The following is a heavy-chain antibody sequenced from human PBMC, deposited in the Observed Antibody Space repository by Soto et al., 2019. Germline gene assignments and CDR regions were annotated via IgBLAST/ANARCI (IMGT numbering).Heavy chain of an antibody. CDR1: GFIFTNYA. J-gene: IGHJ4*02. V-gene: IGHV3-23*01. Sequence: GGSLRLSCTGSGFIFTNYAMSWVRQAPGRGLEWVSSLNGGGDRPHYADSVKGRFSSSRDNSKNTLYLQMNSLSADDTAVYYGAKDPGSARYFDSWGQGALVTVSS. CDR2: LNGGGDRP. CDR3: AKDPGSARYFDS. D-gene: IGHD3-9*01.